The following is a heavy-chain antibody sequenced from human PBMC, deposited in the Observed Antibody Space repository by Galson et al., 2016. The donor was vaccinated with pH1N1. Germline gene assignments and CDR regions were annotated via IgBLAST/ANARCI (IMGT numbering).Heavy chain of an antibody. J-gene: IGHJ3*02. CDR2: IKQDGSVK. CDR3: AKGGYGDYGLDVFDI. CDR1: GFTFSTYW. Sequence: SLRLSCAASGFTFSTYWMTWVRQAPGKGLEWVANIKQDGSVKYYVDSVKGRFTISRDTSKNTVYLQMHSLRAEDTGLYYCAKGGYGDYGLDVFDIWGQGIMVTVSS. V-gene: IGHV3-7*03. D-gene: IGHD4-17*01.